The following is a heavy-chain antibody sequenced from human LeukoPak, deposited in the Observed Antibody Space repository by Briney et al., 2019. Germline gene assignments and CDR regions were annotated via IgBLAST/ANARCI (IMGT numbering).Heavy chain of an antibody. Sequence: PGGSLRLSCAASGFTFSSYSMNWVRQAPGKGLEWVSSISSSSSYIYYADSVKGRFTISRDNAKNSLYLQMNSLRAEDTAVYYCARVAGGRYCSSTSCTQGDYWGQGTLVTVSS. CDR3: ARVAGGRYCSSTSCTQGDY. CDR2: ISSSSSYI. D-gene: IGHD2-2*01. V-gene: IGHV3-21*01. CDR1: GFTFSSYS. J-gene: IGHJ4*02.